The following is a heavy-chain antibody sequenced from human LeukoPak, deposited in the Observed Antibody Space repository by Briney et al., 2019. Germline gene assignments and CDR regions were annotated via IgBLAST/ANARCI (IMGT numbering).Heavy chain of an antibody. CDR1: GFTFSNAW. J-gene: IGHJ4*02. V-gene: IGHV3-15*01. CDR3: TAGTGRSDFDY. CDR2: IKRKGDDGTI. D-gene: IGHD3/OR15-3a*01. Sequence: GSLRLSCAASGFTFSNAWMSWVRQAPGRGLEWVGRIKRKGDDGTIDYAAPVKGRLSISRDDSKNTLYLQMNSLKSEDTAVYYCTAGTGRSDFDYWGQGTLVTVSS.